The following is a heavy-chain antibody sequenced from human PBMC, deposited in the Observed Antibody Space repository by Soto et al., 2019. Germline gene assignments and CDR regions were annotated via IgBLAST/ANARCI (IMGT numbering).Heavy chain of an antibody. Sequence: SSETLSLTCTVSGGSISSSSYYWGWIRQPPGKGLECVGSIYYSGSTYYNPSLKSRVTISVDTSKNQFSLKLSSVTAADTAVYYCARGGYYYYGMDVWGQGTTVTVSS. V-gene: IGHV4-39*01. CDR2: IYYSGST. CDR3: ARGGYYYYGMDV. J-gene: IGHJ6*02. D-gene: IGHD3-16*01. CDR1: GGSISSSSYY.